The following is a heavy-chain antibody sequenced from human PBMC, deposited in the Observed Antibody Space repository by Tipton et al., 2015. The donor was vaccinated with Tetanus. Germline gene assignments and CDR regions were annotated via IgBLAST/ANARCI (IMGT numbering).Heavy chain of an antibody. CDR2: SWYDGTDK. Sequence: SLRLSCAASGFIFSSYGIHWVRQAPGKGLEWLAVSWYDGTDKYYADSVTGRFTISRDNSKNTLYLQMNSLRAEDTALYYCAREADCSGGSCFSGDFDTWGQGTQVTVSS. J-gene: IGHJ4*02. D-gene: IGHD2-15*01. V-gene: IGHV3-33*01. CDR3: AREADCSGGSCFSGDFDT. CDR1: GFIFSSYG.